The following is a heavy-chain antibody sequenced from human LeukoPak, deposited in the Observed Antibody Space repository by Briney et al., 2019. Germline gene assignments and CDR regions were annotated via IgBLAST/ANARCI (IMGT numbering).Heavy chain of an antibody. CDR2: TIPIRGMT. CDR3: ARGPYDGTFYFDS. CDR1: GGTFGSYG. Sequence: SVKVSCKISGGTFGSYGISWVRQAPGQGLEWMGRTIPIRGMTNYAQKFQGRVTITADTSTSTAYMELSSLTSEDTAVYFCARGPYDGTFYFDSWGQGTLVIVFS. J-gene: IGHJ4*02. D-gene: IGHD3-16*01. V-gene: IGHV1-69*04.